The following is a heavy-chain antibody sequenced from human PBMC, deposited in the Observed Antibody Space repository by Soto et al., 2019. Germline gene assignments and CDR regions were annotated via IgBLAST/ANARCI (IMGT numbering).Heavy chain of an antibody. CDR1: GFTFSSYG. J-gene: IGHJ3*01. CDR3: AKLRGLLWFGEGV. D-gene: IGHD3-10*01. V-gene: IGHV3-30*18. Sequence: QVQLVESGGGVVQPGRSLRLSCAASGFTFSSYGMHWVRQAPGKGLEWVAVISYDGSNKYYADSVKGRFTISSDNSKNTLYLQMNSLRAEDTAVYYCAKLRGLLWFGEGVWGQGTMVTVSS. CDR2: ISYDGSNK.